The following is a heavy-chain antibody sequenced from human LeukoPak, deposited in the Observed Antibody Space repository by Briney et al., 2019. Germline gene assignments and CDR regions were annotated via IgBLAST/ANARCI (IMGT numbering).Heavy chain of an antibody. CDR1: GYTLTIYG. CDR2: ISAYYGNT. J-gene: IGHJ4*02. Sequence: GASGKVSCKASGYTLTIYGISWVRQAPGQGLEWMGWISAYYGNTNYAQKLQGRVTMTTDTSTSTAYMELRSLRSDDTAVYYCARSDYRRKFDYWGQGTLVTVSS. CDR3: ARSDYRRKFDY. V-gene: IGHV1-18*01. D-gene: IGHD4-11*01.